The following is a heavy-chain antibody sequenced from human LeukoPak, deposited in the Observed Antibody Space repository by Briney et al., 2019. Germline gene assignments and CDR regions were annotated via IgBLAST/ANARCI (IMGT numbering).Heavy chain of an antibody. D-gene: IGHD3-22*01. Sequence: SETLSLTCTVSGGSISSSSYYWGWIRQPPGKGLEWIGSIYYSGSTYYNPSLKSRVTISVDTSKNQFSLKLSSVTAADTAVYYCARRGPGDYDSSGYQFDYWGQGTLVTVSS. V-gene: IGHV4-39*01. J-gene: IGHJ4*02. CDR2: IYYSGST. CDR3: ARRGPGDYDSSGYQFDY. CDR1: GGSISSSSYY.